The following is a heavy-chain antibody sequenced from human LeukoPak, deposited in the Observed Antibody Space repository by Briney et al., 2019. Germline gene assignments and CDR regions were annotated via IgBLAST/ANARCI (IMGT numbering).Heavy chain of an antibody. CDR2: INGANGET. Sequence: ASVTVSCTGSGYTFSAYVLHWVRQAPGQALEWMGWINGANGETRYSENFHGRVTISRDAAAKTSYMELSSLGPEDTAVYYCARGWWDLGEIPFWGQGTLVIVSS. CDR1: GYTFSAYV. V-gene: IGHV1-3*01. D-gene: IGHD1-26*01. CDR3: ARGWWDLGEIPF. J-gene: IGHJ4*02.